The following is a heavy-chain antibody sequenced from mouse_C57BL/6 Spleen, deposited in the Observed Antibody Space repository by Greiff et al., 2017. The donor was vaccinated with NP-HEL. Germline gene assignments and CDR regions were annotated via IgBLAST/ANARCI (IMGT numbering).Heavy chain of an antibody. D-gene: IGHD1-1*02. CDR1: GYTFTDYN. J-gene: IGHJ4*01. CDR3: ARSDYGAWAMDY. Sequence: EVKLQESGPELVKPGASVKIPCKASGYTFTDYNMDWVKQSHGKSLEWIGDINPNNGGTNYKQKCKGKATLTVDKSSSTAYMELRSLTSEDTAVYYCARSDYGAWAMDYWGQGTSVTVSS. CDR2: INPNNGGT. V-gene: IGHV1-18*01.